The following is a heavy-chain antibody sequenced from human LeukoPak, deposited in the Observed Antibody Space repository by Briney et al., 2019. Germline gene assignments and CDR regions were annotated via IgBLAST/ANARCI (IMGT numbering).Heavy chain of an antibody. J-gene: IGHJ4*02. CDR3: ARGGSGCLNY. V-gene: IGHV4-34*01. CDR1: GFTVSSNY. Sequence: GSLRLSCAASGFTVSSNYMSWIRQPPGKGLEWIGEINHSGSTNYNPSPKSRVTISVDTSKNQFSLKLSSVTAADTAVYYCARGGSGCLNYWGQGTLVTVSS. D-gene: IGHD6-19*01. CDR2: INHSGST.